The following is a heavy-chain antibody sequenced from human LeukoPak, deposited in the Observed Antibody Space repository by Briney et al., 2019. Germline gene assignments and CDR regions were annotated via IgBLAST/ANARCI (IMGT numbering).Heavy chain of an antibody. CDR1: GFTFSRFA. V-gene: IGHV3-30*04. J-gene: IGHJ4*02. Sequence: GGSLRLSCAASGFTFSRFAMHWVRQAPGKGLEWVAVISYDGSHKYYADSVNGRFTVSRDNSKNTLYLQMNSLRPEDTAVYYCARDAVFHYDSGSLIDYWGQGTLVTVSS. D-gene: IGHD3-10*01. CDR3: ARDAVFHYDSGSLIDY. CDR2: ISYDGSHK.